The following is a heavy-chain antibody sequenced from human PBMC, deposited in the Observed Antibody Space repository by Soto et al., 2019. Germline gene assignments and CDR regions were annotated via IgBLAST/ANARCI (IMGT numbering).Heavy chain of an antibody. D-gene: IGHD3-9*01. V-gene: IGHV4-59*01. Sequence: QVQLQESGPGLVKPSETLSLTCTVSGGSISAYYWTWVRQPPGKGLEWIGHIYYSGDTKYNPSLRSRVTISVDTSRIHFSLRLTSVTAADTAVYYCARTLVTGYSDSWGQGTLVTVSS. CDR3: ARTLVTGYSDS. J-gene: IGHJ4*02. CDR1: GGSISAYY. CDR2: IYYSGDT.